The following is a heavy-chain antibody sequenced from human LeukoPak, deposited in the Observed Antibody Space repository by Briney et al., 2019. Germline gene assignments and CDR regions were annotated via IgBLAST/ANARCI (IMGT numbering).Heavy chain of an antibody. CDR3: ARLSVTLDFDY. J-gene: IGHJ4*02. V-gene: IGHV4-39*01. D-gene: IGHD4-11*01. CDR2: IYYSGST. Sequence: ASETLSLTCTVSGGSISSSSYYWGWIRQPPGKGLEWIGSIYYSGSTYYNPSLKSRVTISVDTSKNQFSLKLSSVTAADTAVYYCARLSVTLDFDYWGQGTLVTVSS. CDR1: GGSISSSSYY.